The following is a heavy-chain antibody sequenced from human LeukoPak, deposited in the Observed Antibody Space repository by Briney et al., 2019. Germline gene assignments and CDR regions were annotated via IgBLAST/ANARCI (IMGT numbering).Heavy chain of an antibody. V-gene: IGHV1-2*02. Sequence: ASVKVSCKASGYTFTGYYMHWVRQAPGQGLEWMGWINPNSGGTNYAQKFQGRVTMTRDTSISTAYMELSRLRSDDTAVYYCARDHQYSSFNWFDPWGQGTLVTVSS. CDR3: ARDHQYSSFNWFDP. J-gene: IGHJ5*02. CDR1: GYTFTGYY. D-gene: IGHD6-6*01. CDR2: INPNSGGT.